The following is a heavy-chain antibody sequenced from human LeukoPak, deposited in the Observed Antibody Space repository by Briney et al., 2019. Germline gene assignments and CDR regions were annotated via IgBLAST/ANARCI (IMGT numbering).Heavy chain of an antibody. V-gene: IGHV4-39*01. Sequence: SETLSLTCTVSGGSISSSSYYWGWIRQPPGKGLEWIGTIYCSGSTYYNPSLKSRVTISVDTSKNQFSLKLTSVTAADTAVYYCARRPRIAVAGPPFDCWGQGTLVTVSS. CDR2: IYCSGST. CDR3: ARRPRIAVAGPPFDC. J-gene: IGHJ4*02. CDR1: GGSISSSSYY. D-gene: IGHD6-19*01.